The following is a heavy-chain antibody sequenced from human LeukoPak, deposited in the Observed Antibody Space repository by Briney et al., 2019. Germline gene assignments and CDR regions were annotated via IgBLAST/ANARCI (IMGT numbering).Heavy chain of an antibody. D-gene: IGHD1-26*01. CDR3: ARAGKELDLDY. CDR2: IYYSGST. J-gene: IGHJ4*02. CDR1: GGSISSGDYY. V-gene: IGHV4-30-4*08. Sequence: KPSETLSLTCTVSGGSISSGDYYWSWIRQPPGKGLEWIGYIYYSGSTYYNPSLKSRVTTSVDTSKNQLSLKLSSVTAADTAVYYCARAGKELDLDYWGQGTLVTVSS.